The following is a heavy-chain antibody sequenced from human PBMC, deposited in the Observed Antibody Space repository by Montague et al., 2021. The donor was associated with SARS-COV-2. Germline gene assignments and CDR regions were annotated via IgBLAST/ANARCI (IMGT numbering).Heavy chain of an antibody. CDR3: ARHGKTRIAMIVVVIGYFDY. V-gene: IGHV4-39*01. J-gene: IGHJ4*02. D-gene: IGHD3-22*01. CDR1: GGSISSSSYY. Sequence: SETLSLTCIVSGGSISSSSYYWGWIRQPPGKGLEWIGSMYYSGSTYYNPSLKSRVTISVDTSKNQFSLKLSSVTAADTAVYYCARHGKTRIAMIVVVIGYFDYWGQGTLVSVSS. CDR2: MYYSGST.